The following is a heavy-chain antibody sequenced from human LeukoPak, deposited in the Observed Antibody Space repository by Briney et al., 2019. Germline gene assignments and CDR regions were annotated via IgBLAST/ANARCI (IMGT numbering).Heavy chain of an antibody. J-gene: IGHJ5*02. CDR3: ARRLVGSNWFDP. Sequence: GASVKVSCKASGYTFTGYYMHWVRQAPGQGLEWMGWINPNSGGKNYAQKFQGRVTMTRDTSISTAYMELSRLRSDDTAVYYCARRLVGSNWFDPWGQGTLVTVSS. D-gene: IGHD2-8*02. CDR1: GYTFTGYY. V-gene: IGHV1-2*02. CDR2: INPNSGGK.